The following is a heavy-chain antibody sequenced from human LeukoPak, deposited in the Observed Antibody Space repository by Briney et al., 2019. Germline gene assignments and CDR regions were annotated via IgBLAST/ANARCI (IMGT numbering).Heavy chain of an antibody. V-gene: IGHV4-59*01. Sequence: PSETLSLTCTVSGGSISSYYWSWIRQPPGKGLEWIGDIYYSGSTNYNPYLKSRVTISVDTSKNQFPLKLSSVTAADTAVYYCARDWVYSSGWPQNYYYYGMDVWGQGTTVTVSS. CDR1: GGSISSYY. CDR2: IYYSGST. D-gene: IGHD6-19*01. CDR3: ARDWVYSSGWPQNYYYYGMDV. J-gene: IGHJ6*02.